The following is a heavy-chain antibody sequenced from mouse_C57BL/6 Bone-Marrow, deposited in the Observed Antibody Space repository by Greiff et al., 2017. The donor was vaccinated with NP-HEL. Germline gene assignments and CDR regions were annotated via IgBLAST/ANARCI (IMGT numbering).Heavy chain of an antibody. D-gene: IGHD1-1*01. Sequence: QVQLQQPGAELVKPGASVKMSCKASGYTFTSYWITWVKQRPGQGLEWIGDIYPGSGSTNYNEKFKSKATLTVDTSSSTAYMQLSSLTSEDSAVYYCAKDYYGSSYVWFAYWGHGTLVTVSA. CDR2: IYPGSGST. J-gene: IGHJ3*01. CDR3: AKDYYGSSYVWFAY. V-gene: IGHV1-55*01. CDR1: GYTFTSYW.